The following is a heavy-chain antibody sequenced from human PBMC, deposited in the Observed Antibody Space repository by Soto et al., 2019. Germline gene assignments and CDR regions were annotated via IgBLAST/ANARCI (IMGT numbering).Heavy chain of an antibody. V-gene: IGHV4-34*01. CDR1: GGSFSGYY. CDR3: TRGQVVRGSERSDYYGRDV. D-gene: IGHD3-10*01. CDR2: INHSGST. Sequence: QVQLQQWGAGLLKPSETLSLTCAVYGGSFSGYYWNWIRQPPGKGLEWIGDINHSGSTNYIPSLKSSVTIAVDKSKNPFSLKLSSVTAADTAVYYCTRGQVVRGSERSDYYGRDVGGQGTTVTVSS. J-gene: IGHJ6*02.